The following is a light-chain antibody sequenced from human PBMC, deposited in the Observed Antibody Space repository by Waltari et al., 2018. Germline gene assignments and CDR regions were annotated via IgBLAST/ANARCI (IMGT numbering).Light chain of an antibody. J-gene: IGLJ2*01. V-gene: IGLV2-14*03. CDR2: DVN. Sequence: QSALTQPASVSGSPGQSITISCAGTNSDIGYYNFVSWYQQHPDKAPKLMIFDVNRWRSGVSHRFSGSKAGNTASLTISGLQAEDEADYFCASYTSTNTVLFGGGTKVTVL. CDR3: ASYTSTNTVL. CDR1: NSDIGYYNF.